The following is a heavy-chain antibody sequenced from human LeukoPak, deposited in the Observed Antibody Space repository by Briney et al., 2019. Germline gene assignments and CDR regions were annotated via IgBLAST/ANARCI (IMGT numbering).Heavy chain of an antibody. D-gene: IGHD3-10*01. Sequence: GGSLRLSCAASGFSFSSYAMSWVRQAPGKGLEWVSGISGSGGSTYYADSVKGRFTISRDNSKKTLYLQMNSLRAEDTAVYYCARDPDYYGSGSRPSFIVDPWGQGTLVTVSS. CDR2: ISGSGGST. V-gene: IGHV3-23*01. CDR1: GFSFSSYA. CDR3: ARDPDYYGSGSRPSFIVDP. J-gene: IGHJ5*02.